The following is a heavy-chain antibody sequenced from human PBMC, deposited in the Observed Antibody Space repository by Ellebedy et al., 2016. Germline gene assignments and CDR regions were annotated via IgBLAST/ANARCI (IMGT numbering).Heavy chain of an antibody. CDR3: AHKSVYREVDY. D-gene: IGHD1-14*01. V-gene: IGHV2-5*01. CDR1: GFSLDTAEVV. CDR2: IYGNDVK. Sequence: SGPTLVKPTQTLTLTCTFSGFSLDTAEVVVGWVRQPPGGALEWLSFIYGNDVKRYRPSLGSRLTITRDTSKNQVVLTMANMDPVDTATYFCAHKSVYREVDYWGQGRLVIVSS. J-gene: IGHJ4*02.